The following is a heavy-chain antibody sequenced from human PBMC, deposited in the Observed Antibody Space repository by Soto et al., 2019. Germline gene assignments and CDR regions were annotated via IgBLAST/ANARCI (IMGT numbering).Heavy chain of an antibody. Sequence: GASVKVSCKASGYTFTSYGISWVRQAPGQGLEWMGWISAYNGNTNYAQKLQGRVTMTTDTSTSTAYMELRSPRSDDTAVYYCARGGPARYDILTGYYIGPTGDAFHIWGQGTMVT. CDR1: GYTFTSYG. CDR2: ISAYNGNT. J-gene: IGHJ3*02. V-gene: IGHV1-18*01. D-gene: IGHD3-9*01. CDR3: ARGGPARYDILTGYYIGPTGDAFHI.